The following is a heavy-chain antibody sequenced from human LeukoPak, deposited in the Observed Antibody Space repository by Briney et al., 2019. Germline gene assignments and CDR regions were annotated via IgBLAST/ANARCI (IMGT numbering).Heavy chain of an antibody. V-gene: IGHV4-59*01. CDR3: ASVYYYDSISKGGFDY. Sequence: SETLSLTCTASGVSISSYYLRWIRQPPGKGLEWIGYIYYSGSTNYNPSLKSRVTISVDTSKNKFSLKLSSVTAADTAVYYCASVYYYDSISKGGFDYWGQGTLVTVSS. J-gene: IGHJ4*02. CDR1: GVSISSYY. D-gene: IGHD3-22*01. CDR2: IYYSGST.